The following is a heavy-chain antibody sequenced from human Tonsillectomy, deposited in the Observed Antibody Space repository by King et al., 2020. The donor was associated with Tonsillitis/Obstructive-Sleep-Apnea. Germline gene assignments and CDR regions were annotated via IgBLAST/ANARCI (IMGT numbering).Heavy chain of an antibody. Sequence: IQLVQSGGGLVQPGGSLRLSCAASGFTVSSNYMSWVRQAPGKGLEWVSVIYSGGSTYYADSVKGRFTISRDNSKNTLYLQMNSLRAEDTAVYYCAKLWFRESQGDWFDPWGQGTLVTVSS. D-gene: IGHD3-10*01. J-gene: IGHJ5*02. CDR1: GFTVSSNY. CDR3: AKLWFRESQGDWFDP. V-gene: IGHV3-66*01. CDR2: IYSGGST.